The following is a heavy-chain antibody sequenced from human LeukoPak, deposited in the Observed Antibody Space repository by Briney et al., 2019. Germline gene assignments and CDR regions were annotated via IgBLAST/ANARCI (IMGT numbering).Heavy chain of an antibody. CDR2: ISGSGGSA. Sequence: GGSLRLSCAACGFTFSSYSMSWVRQAPGMGLEWVSAISGSGGSAYYADSVKGRFTISRDNSKNTLYLQMNSLRAEDTAVYYCAKALRYCTNGVCYSYYYYMDVCGKGTTVTVSS. J-gene: IGHJ6*03. V-gene: IGHV3-23*01. CDR3: AKALRYCTNGVCYSYYYYMDV. D-gene: IGHD2-8*01. CDR1: GFTFSSYS.